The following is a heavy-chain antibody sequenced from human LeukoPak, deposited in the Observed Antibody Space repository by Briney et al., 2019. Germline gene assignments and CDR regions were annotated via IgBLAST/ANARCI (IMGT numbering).Heavy chain of an antibody. CDR2: ISFDGGNK. CDR3: AKDSVVGRDYGYYFDS. D-gene: IGHD4-17*01. CDR1: GFTFSNYG. V-gene: IGHV3-30*18. J-gene: IGHJ4*02. Sequence: GGSLRLSCTASGFTFSNYGMHWVRQAPDKGLEWEAFISFDGGNKYYGDSVKGRFTISRDNSKNTLYLQMNNLRAEDTAVYYCAKDSVVGRDYGYYFDSRGQGTLVTVS.